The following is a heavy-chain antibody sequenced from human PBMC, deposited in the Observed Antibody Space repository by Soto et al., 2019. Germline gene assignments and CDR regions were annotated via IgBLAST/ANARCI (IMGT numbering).Heavy chain of an antibody. CDR3: ARGGGVGVAGSAAFDM. Sequence: QLHLVQSGAVVKKPGASVTVSCSASGYPVTAYYMHWVRQAPGRGLEWMGGINPATGAAKYTQTRQGRVTMTRDTSTSTVFMELSGLTSEDTAVFYWARGGGVGVAGSAAFDMWGQGTLVTVSS. J-gene: IGHJ3*02. CDR2: INPATGAA. CDR1: GYPVTAYY. D-gene: IGHD3-3*01. V-gene: IGHV1-2*02.